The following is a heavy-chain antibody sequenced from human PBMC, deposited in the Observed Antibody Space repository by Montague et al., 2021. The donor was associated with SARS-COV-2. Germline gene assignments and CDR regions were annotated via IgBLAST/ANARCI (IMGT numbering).Heavy chain of an antibody. CDR3: ARHGSSGYFDWLGD. CDR2: IYYSGST. Sequence: SETLSLTCTVSGGSISSSSYYWGWIRQPPGKGLEWIGSIYYSGSTYYNPSLKSRVTISVDTSKNQFSLKLSSVTAADTAVYYCARHGSSGYFDWLGDWGQGTLVTVSS. J-gene: IGHJ4*02. CDR1: GGSISSSSYY. D-gene: IGHD3-9*01. V-gene: IGHV4-39*01.